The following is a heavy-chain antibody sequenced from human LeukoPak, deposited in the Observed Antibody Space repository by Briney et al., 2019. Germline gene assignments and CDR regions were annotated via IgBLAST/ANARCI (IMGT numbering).Heavy chain of an antibody. J-gene: IGHJ4*02. CDR1: GGSISSSNW. CDR3: ARHYGP. D-gene: IGHD3-10*01. Sequence: PSETLSLTCAVSGGSISSSNWWSWVRQPPGKGLEWIGSIYYSGSTYYNPSLKSRVTISVDTSKNQFSLKLNSVTATDTAVYYCARHYGPWGQGTLVTVSS. CDR2: IYYSGST. V-gene: IGHV4-39*01.